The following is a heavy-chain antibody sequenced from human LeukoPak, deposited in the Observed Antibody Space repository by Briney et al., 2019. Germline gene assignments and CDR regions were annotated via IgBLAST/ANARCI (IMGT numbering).Heavy chain of an antibody. Sequence: GGSLRLSCAASGFTFSSYEMNWVRQAPGKGLEWVSYISSSGSTIYYADSVKGRFTISRDNAKNSLYLQMNSLRAEDTAVYYCARDLITMVRGASTYYYYYGMDAWGQGTTVTVSS. CDR3: ARDLITMVRGASTYYYYYGMDA. J-gene: IGHJ6*02. D-gene: IGHD3-10*01. CDR2: ISSSGSTI. V-gene: IGHV3-48*03. CDR1: GFTFSSYE.